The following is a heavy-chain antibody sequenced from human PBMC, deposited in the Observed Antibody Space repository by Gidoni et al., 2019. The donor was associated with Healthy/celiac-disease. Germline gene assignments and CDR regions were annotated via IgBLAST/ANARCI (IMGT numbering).Heavy chain of an antibody. Sequence: EVQLVESGGGLVQPGGSLRLSCAASAFTFSSYWMHWVRQAPGKGLVWVSRINSDGSSTSYADSVKGRFTISRDNAKNTLYLQMNSLRAEDTAVYYCARDEEWDEVAGRFDYWGQGTLVTVSS. D-gene: IGHD6-19*01. V-gene: IGHV3-74*01. CDR2: INSDGSST. J-gene: IGHJ4*02. CDR1: AFTFSSYW. CDR3: ARDEEWDEVAGRFDY.